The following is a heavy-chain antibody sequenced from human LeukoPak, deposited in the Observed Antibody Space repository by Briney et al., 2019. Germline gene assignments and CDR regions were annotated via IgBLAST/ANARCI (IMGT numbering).Heavy chain of an antibody. CDR2: FHPEDGET. CDR3: ARFLPQKWELPGNWFDP. V-gene: IGHV1-24*01. CDR1: GYTVTELS. D-gene: IGHD1-26*01. Sequence: GASVKVSCKVSGYTVTELSMHWVRQSPGKGLEWMGGFHPEDGETIYAQKFQGRVTMTEDTSTDTAYMELSSLRSEDTAVYYCARFLPQKWELPGNWFDPWGQGTLVTVSS. J-gene: IGHJ5*02.